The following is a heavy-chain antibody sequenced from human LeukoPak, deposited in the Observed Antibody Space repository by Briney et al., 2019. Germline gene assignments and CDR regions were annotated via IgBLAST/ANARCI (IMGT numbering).Heavy chain of an antibody. V-gene: IGHV3-66*02. Sequence: GGSLRLSCAASGFTVSSNYMSWVRQAPGKGLEWVSVIYSGGSTYYADSVKGRFTISRDNSKNTLYHQMNSLRAEDTAVYYCARDTVTPPYYFDYWGQGTLVTVSS. CDR3: ARDTVTPPYYFDY. J-gene: IGHJ4*02. D-gene: IGHD4-11*01. CDR2: IYSGGST. CDR1: GFTVSSNY.